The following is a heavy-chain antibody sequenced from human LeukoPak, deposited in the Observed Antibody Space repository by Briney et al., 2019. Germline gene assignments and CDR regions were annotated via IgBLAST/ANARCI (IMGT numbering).Heavy chain of an antibody. Sequence: ASVKVSCKASGYTFTSYYMHWARQAPGQGLEWMGIINPSGGSTSYAQKFQGRVTMTRDTSTSTVYMELSSLRSEDTVVYYCARGPDIVVVVAASQGYFDYWGQGTLVTVSS. J-gene: IGHJ4*02. CDR3: ARGPDIVVVVAASQGYFDY. V-gene: IGHV1-46*01. CDR1: GYTFTSYY. CDR2: INPSGGST. D-gene: IGHD2-15*01.